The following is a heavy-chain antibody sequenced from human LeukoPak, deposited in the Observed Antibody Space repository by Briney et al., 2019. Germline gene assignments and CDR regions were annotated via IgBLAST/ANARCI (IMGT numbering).Heavy chain of an antibody. CDR2: IYYSGST. Sequence: SETLSLTCSVSGTSTNSYYWSWIRQPPGKGLEWIGYIYYSGSTNYNPSLKSRVTISVDTSKNQFSLKLSSVTAADTAVYYCARYSTQSLYLSSSPLYYFDYWGQGTLVTVSS. V-gene: IGHV4-59*01. J-gene: IGHJ4*02. D-gene: IGHD6-13*01. CDR3: ARYSTQSLYLSSSPLYYFDY. CDR1: GTSTNSYY.